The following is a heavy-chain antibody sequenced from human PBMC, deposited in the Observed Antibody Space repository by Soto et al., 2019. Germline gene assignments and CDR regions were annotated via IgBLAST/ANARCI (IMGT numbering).Heavy chain of an antibody. V-gene: IGHV4-39*01. D-gene: IGHD4-4*01. CDR2: IYYSGST. Sequence: QLQLQESGPGLVKPSETLSLTCTVSGGSISSSSYYWGWIRQPPGKGLEWIGSIYYSGSTYYNPSLKSRVTISVDTSKNQFSLKLSSVTAADTTVYYCAAQETVTTAGGSWAIDYYYYMDVWGKGTTVTVSS. CDR1: GGSISSSSYY. CDR3: AAQETVTTAGGSWAIDYYYYMDV. J-gene: IGHJ6*03.